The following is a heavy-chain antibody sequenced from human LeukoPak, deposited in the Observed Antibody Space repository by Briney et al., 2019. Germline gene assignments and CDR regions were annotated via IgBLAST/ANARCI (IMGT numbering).Heavy chain of an antibody. V-gene: IGHV4-38-2*01. Sequence: SETLSLTCALSGYSISSGYYWGWIRQPPGKGLEWIGSIYHSGSTYYNPSLKSRVTISVDTSKNQFSLKLSSVTAADTAVYYCARQGDQLLSLNWFDPWGQGTLVTVSS. D-gene: IGHD2-2*01. J-gene: IGHJ5*02. CDR1: GYSISSGYY. CDR2: IYHSGST. CDR3: ARQGDQLLSLNWFDP.